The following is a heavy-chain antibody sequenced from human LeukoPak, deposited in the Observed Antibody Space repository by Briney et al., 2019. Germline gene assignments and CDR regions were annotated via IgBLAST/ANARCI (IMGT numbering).Heavy chain of an antibody. CDR1: GFTVSSNY. D-gene: IGHD4-17*01. CDR2: IYGGDNT. J-gene: IGHJ3*02. Sequence: GGSLTLSCAVSGFTVSSNYISWVRQAPGKGLQWVSVIYGGDNTYYADSVKGRFTISRDNSKNTLYLQMNSLRAEDTAVYYCARDSYGASDAFDIWGQGTMVTVSS. CDR3: ARDSYGASDAFDI. V-gene: IGHV3-66*01.